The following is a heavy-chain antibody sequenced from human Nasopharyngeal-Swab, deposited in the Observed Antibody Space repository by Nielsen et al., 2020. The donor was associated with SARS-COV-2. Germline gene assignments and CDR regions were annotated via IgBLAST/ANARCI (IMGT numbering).Heavy chain of an antibody. CDR3: ARSSGGDSSGYYFFSFDY. D-gene: IGHD3-22*01. Sequence: ASVKVSCKASGYTFTGYYMHWVRQAPGQGLEWMGRINPNSGGTNYAQKLQGRVTMTTDTSTSTAYMELRSLRSDDTAVYYCARSSGGDSSGYYFFSFDYWGQGTLVTVSS. CDR2: INPNSGGT. V-gene: IGHV1-2*06. J-gene: IGHJ4*02. CDR1: GYTFTGYY.